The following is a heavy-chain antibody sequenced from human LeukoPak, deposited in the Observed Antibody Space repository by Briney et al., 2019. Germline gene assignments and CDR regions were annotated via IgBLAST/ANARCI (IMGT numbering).Heavy chain of an antibody. Sequence: PGGSLRLSCAASGFTFNNHWMSWVRQGPGKGLEWVANIKQDGSEKYYVDSVKGRFTISRDNAKNSLYLQMNSLRAEDTAVYYCALSYHYYYGSGSYDGLVDYWGQGTLVTVSS. D-gene: IGHD3-10*01. CDR3: ALSYHYYYGSGSYDGLVDY. V-gene: IGHV3-7*01. CDR2: IKQDGSEK. CDR1: GFTFNNHW. J-gene: IGHJ4*02.